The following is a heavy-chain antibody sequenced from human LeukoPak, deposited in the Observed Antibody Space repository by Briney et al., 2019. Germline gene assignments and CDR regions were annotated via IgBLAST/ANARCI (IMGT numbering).Heavy chain of an antibody. V-gene: IGHV4-34*01. CDR1: GGSFSGYY. Sequence: PSETLSLTCAVYGGSFSGYYWSWIRQPPGKGLEWIGEINHSGSTNYNPSLKSRVTISVDPSKNHFSLKLSSVTTADTAVYYCARGPITYYYDSSGYYYWGQGTLITVSS. CDR2: INHSGST. D-gene: IGHD3-22*01. CDR3: ARGPITYYYDSSGYYY. J-gene: IGHJ4*02.